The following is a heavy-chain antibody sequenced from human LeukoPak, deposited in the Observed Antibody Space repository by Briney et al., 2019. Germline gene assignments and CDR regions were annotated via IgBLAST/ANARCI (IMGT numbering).Heavy chain of an antibody. CDR3: AWSGFNWFGT. V-gene: IGHV3-15*01. Sequence: GGSLRLSCAASGFTFTDALMTWVRQAPGKGLEWVGRIKSKIDGTIDYAAPVKGRFTISRDDSKNTVYLQMNTLKTDDTAVYYCAWSGFNWFGTWGQGTLVTVSS. CDR1: GFTFTDAL. J-gene: IGHJ5*02. CDR2: IKSKIDGTI. D-gene: IGHD3-3*01.